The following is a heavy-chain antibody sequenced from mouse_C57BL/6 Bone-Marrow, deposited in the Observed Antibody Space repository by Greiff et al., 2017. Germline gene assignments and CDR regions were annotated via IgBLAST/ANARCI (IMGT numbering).Heavy chain of an antibody. D-gene: IGHD1-1*01. CDR3: ARGITTVVATDY. Sequence: EVQRVESGPGLVKPSQSLSLTCSVTGYSITSGYYWNWIRQFPGNKLEWMGYISYDGSNHYNPSLKNRISITRDTSKNQFFLKLNSLTTEDTATYYCARGITTVVATDYWGQGTTLTVSS. J-gene: IGHJ2*01. V-gene: IGHV3-6*01. CDR2: ISYDGSN. CDR1: GYSITSGYY.